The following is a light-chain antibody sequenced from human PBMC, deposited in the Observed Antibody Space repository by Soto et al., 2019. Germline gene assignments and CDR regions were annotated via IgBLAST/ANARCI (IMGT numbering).Light chain of an antibody. V-gene: IGLV2-14*01. CDR1: SSDVGAYNY. CDR2: DVS. Sequence: QSALTQPASVSGSPGQAITISCTGTSSDVGAYNYDSWYQQYPGEAPKVIIYDVSPRPAGVSHRFSGSKSGNTASLTISGLQPQDEADYYCSSYTRATTYVFGTGTKVTVL. CDR3: SSYTRATTYV. J-gene: IGLJ1*01.